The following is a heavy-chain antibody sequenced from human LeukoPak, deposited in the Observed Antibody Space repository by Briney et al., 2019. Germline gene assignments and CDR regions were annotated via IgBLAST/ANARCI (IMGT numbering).Heavy chain of an antibody. Sequence: GGSLRLSCAASGFTFSSYWMSWVRQAPGKGLEWVANIKQDGSEKYYVDSVKGRFTISRDNAKNSLYLQMNSLRAEDTAVYYCARTRYYYDSSGTYYWGQGTLVTVSS. D-gene: IGHD3-22*01. CDR2: IKQDGSEK. J-gene: IGHJ4*02. CDR3: ARTRYYYDSSGTYY. V-gene: IGHV3-7*01. CDR1: GFTFSSYW.